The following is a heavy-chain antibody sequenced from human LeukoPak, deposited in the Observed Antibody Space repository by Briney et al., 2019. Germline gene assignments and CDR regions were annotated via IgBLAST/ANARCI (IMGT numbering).Heavy chain of an antibody. CDR2: INSDGSST. D-gene: IGHD3-10*01. V-gene: IGHV3-74*01. CDR3: AYLPHYYGSGSPR. CDR1: GFTFSSYW. J-gene: IGHJ4*02. Sequence: PGGSLRLSCAASGFTFSSYWMHWVRQTPGKGLVWVSRINSDGSSTSYADSVKGRFTISRDNAKNTLYLQMNSLRAEDTAVYYCAYLPHYYGSGSPRWGQGTLVTVSS.